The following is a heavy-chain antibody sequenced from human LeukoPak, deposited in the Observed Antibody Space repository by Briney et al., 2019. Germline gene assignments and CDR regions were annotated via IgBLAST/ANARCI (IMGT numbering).Heavy chain of an antibody. CDR1: GGSISSGSYY. V-gene: IGHV4-61*02. CDR3: ARARNIAAAGTYAFDI. D-gene: IGHD6-13*01. Sequence: SQTLSLTCTVSGGSISSGSYYWSWIRQPAGKGLEWIGRIYTSGSTNYNPSLKSRVTISVDTSKNQFSLKLSSVPAADTAVYYCARARNIAAAGTYAFDIWGQGTMVTVSS. CDR2: IYTSGST. J-gene: IGHJ3*02.